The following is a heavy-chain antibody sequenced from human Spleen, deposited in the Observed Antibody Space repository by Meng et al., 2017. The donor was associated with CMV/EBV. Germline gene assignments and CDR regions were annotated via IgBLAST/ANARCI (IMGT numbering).Heavy chain of an antibody. CDR3: ARRRKQGGFDP. J-gene: IGHJ5*02. D-gene: IGHD6-13*01. V-gene: IGHV4-39*01. Sequence: CTVAGGDISSSGYYCAWIRQPPGKGLEWIGSIYYSGSTYYNPSLRSRVTISVDTSKSQFSLKLISVTAADTAVYYCARRRKQGGFDPWGQGTLVTVSS. CDR1: GGDISSSGYY. CDR2: IYYSGST.